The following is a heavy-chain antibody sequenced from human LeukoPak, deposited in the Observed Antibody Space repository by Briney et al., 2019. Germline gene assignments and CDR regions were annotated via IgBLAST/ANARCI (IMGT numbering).Heavy chain of an antibody. V-gene: IGHV1-46*01. Sequence: ASVKVSCKASGYTFTSYYMHSVRQAPRPGLEWRGIINPSGGSTSYAQKFQGRVTMTRDTSTSTVYMELSSLRSEDTAVYYCARDGSGEMATILPDYWGQGTLVTVSS. CDR2: INPSGGST. CDR1: GYTFTSYY. CDR3: ARDGSGEMATILPDY. D-gene: IGHD5-24*01. J-gene: IGHJ4*02.